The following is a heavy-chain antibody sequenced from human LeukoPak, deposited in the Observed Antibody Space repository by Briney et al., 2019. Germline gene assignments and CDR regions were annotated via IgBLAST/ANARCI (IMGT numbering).Heavy chain of an antibody. V-gene: IGHV3-48*02. CDR2: ISSSSSTI. J-gene: IGHJ4*02. D-gene: IGHD5-18*01. CDR1: GFTFSSYS. CDR3: ARDTGYSYGAPRVDY. Sequence: GGSLRLSCAASGFTFSSYSMNWVRQAPGKGLEWVSYISSSSSTIYYADSVKGRFTISRDNAKNSLYLQMNSLRDEDTAVYYCARDTGYSYGAPRVDYWGRGTLVTVSS.